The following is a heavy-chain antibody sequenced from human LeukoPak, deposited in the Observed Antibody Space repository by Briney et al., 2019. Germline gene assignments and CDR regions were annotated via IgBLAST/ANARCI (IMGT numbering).Heavy chain of an antibody. J-gene: IGHJ4*02. D-gene: IGHD3-22*01. CDR3: VSPGVYYDSSGYYPFDY. CDR1: GSTFTSYD. Sequence: ASVKVSCKASGSTFTSYDINWVRQATGQGLEWMGWMNPNSGSTGYAQKFQGRVTMTRNTSIRTAYMELSSLRSEDTAVYYCVSPGVYYDSSGYYPFDYWGQGTLVTVSS. CDR2: MNPNSGST. V-gene: IGHV1-8*01.